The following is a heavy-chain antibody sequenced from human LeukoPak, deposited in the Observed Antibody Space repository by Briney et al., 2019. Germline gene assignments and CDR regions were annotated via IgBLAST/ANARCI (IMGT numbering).Heavy chain of an antibody. CDR1: GFTFSSYA. J-gene: IGHJ5*02. CDR2: ISGSGGST. Sequence: GGSLRLSCAASGFTFSSYAMSWVRQAPGKGLEWVSAISGSGGSTYYADSVKGRFTISRDNAKNSLYLQMNSLRAEDTAVYYCARDIAARFDPWGQGTLVTVSS. CDR3: ARDIAARFDP. V-gene: IGHV3-23*01. D-gene: IGHD6-6*01.